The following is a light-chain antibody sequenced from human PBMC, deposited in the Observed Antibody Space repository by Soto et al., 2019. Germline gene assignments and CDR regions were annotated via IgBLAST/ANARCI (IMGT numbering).Light chain of an antibody. CDR3: SSYTTGATYV. Sequence: QPVLTQPASVSGSPGQSITISCTGTSSDVGAYNYVSWYQQYPGKAPKLMIYEVSNGPSGDSNRFSGSKSGNTASLTISGLQAEDEADYYCSSYTTGATYVFGSGTKLTVL. V-gene: IGLV2-14*01. CDR1: SSDVGAYNY. CDR2: EVS. J-gene: IGLJ1*01.